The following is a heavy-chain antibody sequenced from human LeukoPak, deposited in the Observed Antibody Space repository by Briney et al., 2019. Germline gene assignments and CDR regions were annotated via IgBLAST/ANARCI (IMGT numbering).Heavy chain of an antibody. CDR3: ARVYRSSSGYCFDY. Sequence: TGGSLRLSCAASGFTSSSYWMSWVRQAPGKGLEWVANIKQDGSEKYYVDSVKGRFTISRDNAKNSLYLQMNSLRAEDTAVYYCARVYRSSSGYCFDYWGPGTLVTVSS. CDR2: IKQDGSEK. V-gene: IGHV3-7*01. CDR1: GFTSSSYW. J-gene: IGHJ4*02. D-gene: IGHD6-6*01.